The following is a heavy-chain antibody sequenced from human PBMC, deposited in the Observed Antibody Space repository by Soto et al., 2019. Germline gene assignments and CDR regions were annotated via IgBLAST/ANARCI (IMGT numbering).Heavy chain of an antibody. CDR3: ARDTGDYPAYYYYGTDV. D-gene: IGHD4-17*01. CDR1: GYTFTSYY. CDR2: INPSGGST. V-gene: IGHV1-46*01. Sequence: ASVKVSCKASGYTFTSYYMHWVRQAPGQGLEWMGIINPSGGSTSYAQKFQGRVTMTRDTSTSTVYMELSSLRSEDTAVYYCARDTGDYPAYYYYGTDVWGQGTTVTVSS. J-gene: IGHJ6*02.